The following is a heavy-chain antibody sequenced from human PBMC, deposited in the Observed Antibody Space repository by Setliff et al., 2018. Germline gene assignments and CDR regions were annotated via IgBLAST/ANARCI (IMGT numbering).Heavy chain of an antibody. CDR2: IYTKGGT. CDR3: ARGLNTESWTPLY. CDR1: SGSMTDFF. J-gene: IGHJ4*02. V-gene: IGHV4-4*08. Sequence: PSETLSLTCSVASGSMTDFFWHWFRRPPGKGLEWIGYIYTKGGTNYSPSLKSRVTLSVDRSRNQFSLTLSSVSAADMAVYYCARGLNTESWTPLYWSPGTLVTVSS. D-gene: IGHD2-15*01.